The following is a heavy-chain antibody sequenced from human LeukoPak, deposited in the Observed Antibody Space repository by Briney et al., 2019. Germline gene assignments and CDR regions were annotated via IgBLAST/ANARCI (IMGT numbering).Heavy chain of an antibody. CDR3: ARGIKHYGSGSYYRNWFDP. D-gene: IGHD3-10*01. V-gene: IGHV1-8*02. J-gene: IGHJ5*02. CDR1: GYTFTSYG. Sequence: ASVKISCKASGYTFTSYGISWVRQAPGQGLEWMGCMNPNSGNTGYAQKFQGGVTMTRNTSISTAYMELSSLRSEDTAVYYCARGIKHYGSGSYYRNWFDPWGQGTLVTVSS. CDR2: MNPNSGNT.